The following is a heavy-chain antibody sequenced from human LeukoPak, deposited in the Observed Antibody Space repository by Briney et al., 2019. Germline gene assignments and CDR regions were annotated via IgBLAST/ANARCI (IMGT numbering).Heavy chain of an antibody. CDR2: ISGSGGST. CDR1: GFTFSSYA. Sequence: PGGSLRLSCAASGFTFSSYAMSWVRQAPGKGLEWVSAISGSGGSTYYADSVKGRFTIPRDNSKNTLYLQMNSLRAEDTAVYYCARKDGIAAAAPTSDDAFDIWGQGTMVTVSS. J-gene: IGHJ3*02. V-gene: IGHV3-23*01. D-gene: IGHD6-13*01. CDR3: ARKDGIAAAAPTSDDAFDI.